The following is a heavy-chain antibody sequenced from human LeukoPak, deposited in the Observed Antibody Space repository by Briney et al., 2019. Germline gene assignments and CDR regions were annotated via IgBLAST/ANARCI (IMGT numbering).Heavy chain of an antibody. CDR2: IYYSGST. V-gene: IGHV4-39*01. Sequence: SETLSLTCTVSGGTITGNSYYWGWIRQPPGKGLEWIGSIYYSGSTYYSPFLKSRVTISVDTSKNKFSLKLSSVTAADTAVYYCARMRTRVLTLFDYWGQGTLVTVSS. J-gene: IGHJ4*02. D-gene: IGHD3-3*01. CDR1: GGTITGNSYY. CDR3: ARMRTRVLTLFDY.